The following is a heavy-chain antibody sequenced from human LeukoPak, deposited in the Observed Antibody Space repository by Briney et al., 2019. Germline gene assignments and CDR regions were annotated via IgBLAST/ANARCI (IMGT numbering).Heavy chain of an antibody. CDR2: ISYDGSNT. J-gene: IGHJ4*02. Sequence: PGRSLRLSCVGSESTFSSYGMHRVRQAPGKVLEWVAVISYDGSNTYYADSVKGRFTISRDNSKNTLYLQMNSLRAEDTAVYYCAKELITIFGVVIVTPGYWGQGTLATVSS. CDR3: AKELITIFGVVIVTPGY. CDR1: ESTFSSYG. D-gene: IGHD3-3*01. V-gene: IGHV3-30*18.